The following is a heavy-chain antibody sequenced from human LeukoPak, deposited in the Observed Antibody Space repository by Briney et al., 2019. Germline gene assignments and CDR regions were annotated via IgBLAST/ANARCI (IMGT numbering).Heavy chain of an antibody. Sequence: ASVKVSFKASGYTFTSYYMHWVRQAPGQGLEWVGIINPSGGSTSYAQKFQGRVTMTRDTSTSTVYMELSSLRSEDTAVYYCARDRDSDFSYYYYMDVWGKGTTVTVSS. J-gene: IGHJ6*03. V-gene: IGHV1-46*01. CDR2: INPSGGST. CDR1: GYTFTSYY. CDR3: ARDRDSDFSYYYYMDV. D-gene: IGHD3-3*01.